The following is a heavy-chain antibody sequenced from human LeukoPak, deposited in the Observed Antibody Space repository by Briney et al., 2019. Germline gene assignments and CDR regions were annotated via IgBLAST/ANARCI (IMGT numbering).Heavy chain of an antibody. Sequence: ASVKVSCKASGYTFTGYYMHWVRQAPGQGLEWMGWINPNRGGTNYAQKFQGRVTMTRDTSISTAYMELSRLRSDDTAVYYCARDWTEDYSKSYYYYYMDVWGKGTTVTVCS. CDR2: INPNRGGT. CDR3: ARDWTEDYSKSYYYYYMDV. CDR1: GYTFTGYY. D-gene: IGHD4-11*01. V-gene: IGHV1-2*02. J-gene: IGHJ6*03.